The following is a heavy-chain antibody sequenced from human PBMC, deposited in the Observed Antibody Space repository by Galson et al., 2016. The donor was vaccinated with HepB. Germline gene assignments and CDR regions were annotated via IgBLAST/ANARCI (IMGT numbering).Heavy chain of an antibody. CDR1: GFTVSSNY. CDR3: ARDLPLLG. V-gene: IGHV3-53*01. D-gene: IGHD2-15*01. Sequence: SLRLSCAASGFTVSSNYMSWVRQAPGKGLEWVSVIYSGGGTYSADSGKGRFTISRDNSKNTLYLQMNSLRAEDTAVYYCARDLPLLGWGQGTLVTVSS. J-gene: IGHJ4*02. CDR2: IYSGGGT.